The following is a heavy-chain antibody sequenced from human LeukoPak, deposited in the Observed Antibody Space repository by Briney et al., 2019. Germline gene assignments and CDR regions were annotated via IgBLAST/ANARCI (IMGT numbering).Heavy chain of an antibody. CDR1: GFTFSSSS. Sequence: PGGSLRLSCAASGFTFSSSSMSWVRQAPGKGLEWVSVISGSGGSTDYADSVKGRFTISRDNSKNTLYLQINSLRAEDTAVYYCAKGSGWYAWGQGTLVTVPS. J-gene: IGHJ5*02. CDR2: ISGSGGST. V-gene: IGHV3-23*01. D-gene: IGHD6-19*01. CDR3: AKGSGWYA.